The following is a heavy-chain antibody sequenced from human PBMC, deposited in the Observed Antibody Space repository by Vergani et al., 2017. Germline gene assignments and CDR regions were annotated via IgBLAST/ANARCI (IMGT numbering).Heavy chain of an antibody. CDR1: EYSFGNYW. V-gene: IGHV5-51*01. CDR3: ARHTTYTDS. J-gene: IGHJ4*02. D-gene: IGHD1-1*01. CDR2: IYPADSDT. Sequence: EVELVQSGPEMRKPGESLKIPCKGSEYSFGNYWIGWVRQMPGKGLEWMGIIYPADSDTRYSPSFQGQVTISADKSISTAFLQWDSLKASDTALYYFARHTTYTDSWGQGTLVTVSS.